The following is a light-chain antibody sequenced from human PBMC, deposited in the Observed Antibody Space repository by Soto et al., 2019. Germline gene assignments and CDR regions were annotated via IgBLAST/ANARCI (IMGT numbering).Light chain of an antibody. CDR2: GAS. CDR3: QQFGGSPPSWT. J-gene: IGKJ1*01. Sequence: ESVLTQSPGTLSLSPGERATLSCRASQSVSSNSLAWYQQKPGQAPRLLIYGASSRATGTPDRFSGSGSGTDLARTISRLEPEDFAVYYCQQFGGSPPSWTFGQGTKVEI. CDR1: QSVSSNS. V-gene: IGKV3-20*01.